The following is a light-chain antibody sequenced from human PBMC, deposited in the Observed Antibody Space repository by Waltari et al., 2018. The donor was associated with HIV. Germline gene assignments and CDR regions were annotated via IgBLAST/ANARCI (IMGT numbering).Light chain of an antibody. Sequence: SVLTQPTSVSGAPGQDVTITCTGNSSNIGAPYDVHWYRQSPGTAPKLVIYGAAIRPSGVPARFSGARSGASVALDITGLRAEDEGDYYCQSYDIRLTGLWVFGGGTKLTVL. CDR3: QSYDIRLTGLWV. CDR2: GAA. CDR1: SSNIGAPYD. J-gene: IGLJ3*02. V-gene: IGLV1-40*01.